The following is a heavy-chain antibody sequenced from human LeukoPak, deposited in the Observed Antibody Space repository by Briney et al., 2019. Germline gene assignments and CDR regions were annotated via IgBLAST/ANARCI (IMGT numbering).Heavy chain of an antibody. J-gene: IGHJ4*02. Sequence: SETLSLTCTVSGGSISSYYWSWLRQPPGKGLEWIGYISYGGATSYNPSLKRRVTISVDPPKNRFSLRLSSLTAADTALYYCARHGGTLDYFDYWGPGSLVTVSS. CDR1: GGSISSYY. CDR3: ARHGGTLDYFDY. D-gene: IGHD1-26*01. V-gene: IGHV4-59*08. CDR2: ISYGGAT.